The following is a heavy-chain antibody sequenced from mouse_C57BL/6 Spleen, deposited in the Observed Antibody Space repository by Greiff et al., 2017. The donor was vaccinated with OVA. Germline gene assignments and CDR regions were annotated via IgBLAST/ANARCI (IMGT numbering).Heavy chain of an antibody. V-gene: IGHV6-3*01. J-gene: IGHJ2*01. CDR3: TYDYGLYFDD. CDR1: GFTFSNYW. Sequence: DVMLVESGGGLVQPGGSMKLSCVASGFTFSNYWMNWVRQSPEKGLAWVAQIRLKSDNYATHYAESVKGRFTISRDDSKSSVYLQMNNLRSEDTGSYYCTYDYGLYFDDWGQGTTLTVSS. D-gene: IGHD2-4*01. CDR2: IRLKSDNYAT.